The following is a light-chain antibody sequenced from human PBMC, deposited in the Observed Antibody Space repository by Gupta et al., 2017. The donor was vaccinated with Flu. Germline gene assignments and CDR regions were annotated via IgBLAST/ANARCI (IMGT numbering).Light chain of an antibody. CDR1: QSVSGNL. CDR2: GAS. Sequence: DIVLTQSPGTLSLSPGERATLSCRASQSVSGNLFAWYQQKPGQAPRLLIYGASSRVTGIPDRFSGGGSGTDFTLTISRLEPEDFAVYFCQQYARTPQTFGQGTKVEIK. CDR3: QQYARTPQT. V-gene: IGKV3-20*01. J-gene: IGKJ1*01.